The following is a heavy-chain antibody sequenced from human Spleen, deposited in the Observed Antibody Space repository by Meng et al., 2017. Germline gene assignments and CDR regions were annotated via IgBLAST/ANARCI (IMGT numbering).Heavy chain of an antibody. CDR1: GFTFSSYE. CDR2: ISASGDST. CDR3: AKGKNRVNSYYSPLDY. V-gene: IGHV3-23*01. Sequence: GGSLRLSCAASGFTFSSYEMTWVRQAPGKGLEWVSGISASGDSTYYAAAVKGRFTISRENSKNTMYLQMNSRRAEDTAVYYCAKGKNRVNSYYSPLDYWGQGTLVTVSS. D-gene: IGHD2-15*01. J-gene: IGHJ4*02.